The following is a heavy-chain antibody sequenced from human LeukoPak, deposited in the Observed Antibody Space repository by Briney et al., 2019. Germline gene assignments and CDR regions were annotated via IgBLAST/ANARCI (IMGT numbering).Heavy chain of an antibody. J-gene: IGHJ6*03. CDR2: IIPIFGSA. CDR1: GGSGCSFSNHG. V-gene: IGHV1-69*13. CDR3: ARDKGYNNGYYYYYMDX. Sequence: ASVKVSCKASGGSGCSFSNHGINWVRQAPGHGLEWMGRIIPIFGSANYAQKFQGRVTISADESTSTAYMELNSLRPDGTAVFYCARDKGYNNGYYYYYMDXXXKGTXVTVSS. D-gene: IGHD1-1*01.